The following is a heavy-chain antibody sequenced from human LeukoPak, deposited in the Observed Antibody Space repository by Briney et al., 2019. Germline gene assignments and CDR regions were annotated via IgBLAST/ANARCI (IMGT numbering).Heavy chain of an antibody. J-gene: IGHJ4*02. Sequence: GGSLRLSCAASGFTFSSYAMHWVRQAPGKGLEWVAVIWYDGTKKYYADSVKGRFTISRDNSKSTLYLQMNSLRAEDTAVYYCTRANFAVDTYDYWGQGTLVTVS. V-gene: IGHV3-33*08. CDR3: TRANFAVDTYDY. CDR1: GFTFSSYA. CDR2: IWYDGTKK. D-gene: IGHD3-3*01.